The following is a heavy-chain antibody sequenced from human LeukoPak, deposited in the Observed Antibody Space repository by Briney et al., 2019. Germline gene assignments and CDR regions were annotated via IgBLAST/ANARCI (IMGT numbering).Heavy chain of an antibody. V-gene: IGHV3-20*04. D-gene: IGHD6-19*01. CDR2: INWNSGSK. CDR3: AKDISIAVAGTAFDY. J-gene: IGHJ4*02. Sequence: GGSLRLSCAASGFTFDDHGLSWVRQAPGKGLEWVSGINWNSGSKRYGASVKGRFTISRDNAKNSLYLQMNSLRAEDTALYYCAKDISIAVAGTAFDYWGQGTLVTVSS. CDR1: GFTFDDHG.